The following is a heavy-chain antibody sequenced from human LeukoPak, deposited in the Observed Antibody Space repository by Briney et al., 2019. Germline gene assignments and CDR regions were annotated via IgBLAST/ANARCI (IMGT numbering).Heavy chain of an antibody. J-gene: IGHJ3*02. CDR1: GGSISNYY. CDR3: ARSPRFSYGSGSYYLSAFDI. Sequence: SETLSLTCTASGGSISNYYWSWIRQPPEKGLEWIGCIYYSGSTNYNPSLKSRVTISVDTSKNQFSLKLSSVTAADTAVYYCARSPRFSYGSGSYYLSAFDIWGQGTMVTVSS. CDR2: IYYSGST. V-gene: IGHV4-59*01. D-gene: IGHD3-10*01.